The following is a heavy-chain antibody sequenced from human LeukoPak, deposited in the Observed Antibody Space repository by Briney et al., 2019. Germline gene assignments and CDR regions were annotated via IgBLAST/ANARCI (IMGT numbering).Heavy chain of an antibody. CDR2: INAGNGNT. V-gene: IGHV1-3*01. CDR1: GYTFINFA. CDR3: ARGPGAAADDY. J-gene: IGHJ4*02. Sequence: ASVKVSCKASGYTFINFAINWGRQAPGQRPEWMGWINAGNGNTKYSQKFQGRVTITRDTSASTAYMELSGLTSEDTAVYYCARGPGAAADDYWGQGTLVTVSS. D-gene: IGHD6-13*01.